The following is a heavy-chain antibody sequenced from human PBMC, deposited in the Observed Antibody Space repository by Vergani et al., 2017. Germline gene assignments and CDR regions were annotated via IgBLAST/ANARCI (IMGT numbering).Heavy chain of an antibody. V-gene: IGHV4-61*02. CDR1: GGAVNSGSNF. D-gene: IGHD3-16*01. Sequence: QVQLQESGPGLVKPSQTLSLTCSVSGGAVNSGSNFWTWIRQPAGKGLEWIGRTSTDGSTNYNPSLKSRVTVSVDTSKTQISLRLTSVTAEDTAVYYCSTIGDRRWGYYFDYWGQGILVTVSS. J-gene: IGHJ4*01. CDR2: TSTDGST. CDR3: STIGDRRWGYYFDY.